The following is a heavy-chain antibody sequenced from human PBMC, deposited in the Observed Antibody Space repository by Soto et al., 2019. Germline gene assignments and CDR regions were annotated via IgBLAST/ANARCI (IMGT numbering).Heavy chain of an antibody. V-gene: IGHV3-7*03. CDR1: GFTFSDYW. J-gene: IGHJ4*02. D-gene: IGHD2-2*01. Sequence: PGGSLRLSCEASGFTFSDYWMSWVRQAPGKGPEWVANIKVDGSEKKYVDSGRGRFTISRDNSRNSLFLQMNSLRAGDTAVYYCVKDGGYCSSSTCYSPRNHYFDSWGQGTLVTVSS. CDR3: VKDGGYCSSSTCYSPRNHYFDS. CDR2: IKVDGSEK.